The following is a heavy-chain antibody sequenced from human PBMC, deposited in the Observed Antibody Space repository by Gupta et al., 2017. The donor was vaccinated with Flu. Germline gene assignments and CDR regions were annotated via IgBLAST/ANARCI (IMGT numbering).Heavy chain of an antibody. Sequence: INGVRQAPGQGLEWRGGIIPVFGQTNYAQKFQGRVTITADESTSTAYMELSSLRSEDTAVYYCARKGGGHCSGGTCYSFDYWGQGTLVTVSS. V-gene: IGHV1-69*01. CDR2: IIPVFGQT. D-gene: IGHD2-15*01. CDR3: ARKGGGHCSGGTCYSFDY. J-gene: IGHJ4*02.